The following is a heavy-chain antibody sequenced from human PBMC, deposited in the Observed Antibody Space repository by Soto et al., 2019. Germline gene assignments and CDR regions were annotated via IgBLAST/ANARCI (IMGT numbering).Heavy chain of an antibody. CDR2: INHSGST. V-gene: IGHV4-34*01. J-gene: IGHJ4*02. CDR1: GGSFSGYY. Sequence: QVQLQQWGAGLLKPSETLSLTCAVYGGSFSGYYWSWIRQPSGKGLEWIGEINHSGSTNYNPSLKSRVTISVDTSKNQFSLKLSSVTAADTAVYYCARGPCSGGSCYSPYYFDYWGQGTLVTVSS. CDR3: ARGPCSGGSCYSPYYFDY. D-gene: IGHD2-15*01.